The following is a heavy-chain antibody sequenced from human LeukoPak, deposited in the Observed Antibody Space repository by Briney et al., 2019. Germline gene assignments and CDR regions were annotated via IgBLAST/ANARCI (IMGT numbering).Heavy chain of an antibody. J-gene: IGHJ4*02. CDR2: IKQDGSEK. Sequence: GGSLRLSCVASGFTFSNFWMSWVRQAPGKGLEWVANIKQDGSEKYHVDFVKGRFTISRDNARNSLYLQMNSLRAEDTAVYYCTRDRGHNYGYNFDYWGQGTLVTVSS. V-gene: IGHV3-7*03. D-gene: IGHD5-18*01. CDR1: GFTFSNFW. CDR3: TRDRGHNYGYNFDY.